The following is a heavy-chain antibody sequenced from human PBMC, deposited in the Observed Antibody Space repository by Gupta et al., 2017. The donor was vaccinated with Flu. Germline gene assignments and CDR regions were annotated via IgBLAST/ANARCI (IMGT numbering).Heavy chain of an antibody. Sequence: EVQLLESGGGLVQPGGSLRLSCAASGFPFSSYAMTCVRQAPGKGLEWVAGISGSGGSTYYADSVKGRFTISRDNSKNTLYLQMNSQRAEDTAIYYCAKGAGYSSSWYLDYWGQGTPVTVSS. D-gene: IGHD6-13*01. CDR2: ISGSGGST. CDR3: AKGAGYSSSWYLDY. V-gene: IGHV3-23*01. CDR1: GFPFSSYA. J-gene: IGHJ4*02.